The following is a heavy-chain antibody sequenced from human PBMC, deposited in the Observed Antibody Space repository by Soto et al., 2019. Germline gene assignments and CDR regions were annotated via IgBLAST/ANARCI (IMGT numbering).Heavy chain of an antibody. D-gene: IGHD2-21*01. CDR2: IYDSGRA. CDR3: ARDNHSFLGAYAFDI. J-gene: IGHJ3*02. Sequence: SETLSLTCSVSGDSVSSGGSYWSWVRQHPGRGLEWIGFIYDSGRAYYNPSLKSRVIVSVDTSQNQFSLKLSSVTAADTAVYYCARDNHSFLGAYAFDIWGRGRILTV. V-gene: IGHV4-31*03. CDR1: GDSVSSGGSY.